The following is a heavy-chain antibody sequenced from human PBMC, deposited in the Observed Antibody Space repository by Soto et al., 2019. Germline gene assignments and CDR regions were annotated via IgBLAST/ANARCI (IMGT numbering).Heavy chain of an antibody. CDR3: ARSGAGGATDY. J-gene: IGHJ4*02. CDR1: GGSFSGYY. CDR2: INHSGST. V-gene: IGHV4-34*01. Sequence: SETLSLTCAVYGGSFSGYYWSWIRQPPGKGLEWIGEINHSGSTNYNPSLKSRVTISVDTSKNQFSRKLSSVTAADTAVYYGARSGAGGATDYWGQGTLVTVSS. D-gene: IGHD1-26*01.